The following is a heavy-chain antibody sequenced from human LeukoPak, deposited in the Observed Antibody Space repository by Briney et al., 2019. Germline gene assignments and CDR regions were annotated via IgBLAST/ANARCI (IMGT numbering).Heavy chain of an antibody. J-gene: IGHJ4*02. CDR3: ARGGGSVVVVIHFDY. V-gene: IGHV4-4*07. D-gene: IGHD3-22*01. CDR2: IYTSGST. Sequence: PSETLSLTCTVSGGSISSYYWSWIRQPAGKGLEWIGRIYTSGSTNYNPSLKSRVTISVDTSKNQFSLKLSSVTAADTAVYYCARGGGSVVVVIHFDYWGQGTLVTVSS. CDR1: GGSISSYY.